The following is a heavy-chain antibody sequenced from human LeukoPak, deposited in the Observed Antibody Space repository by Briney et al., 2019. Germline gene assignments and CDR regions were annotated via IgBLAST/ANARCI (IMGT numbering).Heavy chain of an antibody. CDR1: GGSISSGSYY. CDR3: ARGPGMATIWLAPPRYFDY. CDR2: IYTSGST. J-gene: IGHJ4*02. V-gene: IGHV4-61*02. D-gene: IGHD5-24*01. Sequence: SQTLSLTCTVSGGSISSGSYYWSWIRQPAGKGLEWIGRIYTSGSTNYNPSLKSRVTISVDTSKNQFSLKLSSVTAADTAVYYCARGPGMATIWLAPPRYFDYWGQGTLVTVSS.